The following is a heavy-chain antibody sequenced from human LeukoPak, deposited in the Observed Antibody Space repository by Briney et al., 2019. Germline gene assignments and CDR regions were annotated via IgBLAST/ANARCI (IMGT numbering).Heavy chain of an antibody. D-gene: IGHD4-11*01. CDR3: ARGYSNYGYTFDM. Sequence: GGSLRLSCAASGFTFTRYWMHWVRQVPGKGLVWVSRINNDGSSTNYADSVKGRFTISRDNAKNTLHLQMNSLRSEYTAVYHCARGYSNYGYTFDMWGQGTMVTVSS. CDR1: GFTFTRYW. CDR2: INNDGSST. V-gene: IGHV3-74*01. J-gene: IGHJ3*02.